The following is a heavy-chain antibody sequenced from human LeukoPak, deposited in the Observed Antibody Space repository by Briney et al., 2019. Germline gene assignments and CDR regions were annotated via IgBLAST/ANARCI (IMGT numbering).Heavy chain of an antibody. Sequence: GASVKVSCKASGGTFSSYAISWVRQAPGQGLEWMGRIIPILGIANYAQKFQGRVTITADKSTSTAYMELSSLRSEDTAVYYCARAETTVVTRGTEYFQHWGQGTLVTVSS. CDR1: GGTFSSYA. CDR2: IIPILGIA. CDR3: ARAETTVVTRGTEYFQH. D-gene: IGHD4-23*01. V-gene: IGHV1-69*04. J-gene: IGHJ1*01.